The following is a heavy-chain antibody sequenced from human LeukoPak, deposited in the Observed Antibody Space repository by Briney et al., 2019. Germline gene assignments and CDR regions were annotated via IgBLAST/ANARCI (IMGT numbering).Heavy chain of an antibody. Sequence: SETLSLTCAVYGGSFSGYYWSWIRQPPGKGLEWIGENNHSGSTNYNPSLKSRVTISVDTSKNQFSLKLSSVTAADTAVYYCARERKYYYDSSGYHVIAFDIWGQGTMVTVSS. CDR1: GGSFSGYY. CDR2: NNHSGST. CDR3: ARERKYYYDSSGYHVIAFDI. J-gene: IGHJ3*02. V-gene: IGHV4-34*01. D-gene: IGHD3-22*01.